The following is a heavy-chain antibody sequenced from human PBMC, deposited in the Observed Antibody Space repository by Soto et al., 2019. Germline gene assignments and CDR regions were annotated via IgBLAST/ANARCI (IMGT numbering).Heavy chain of an antibody. J-gene: IGHJ6*02. D-gene: IGHD1-20*01. V-gene: IGHV3-53*01. Sequence: PGGSLRLSCAASGFTFDDYAMHWVRQAPGKGLEWVSVLSSGGRTYYPDSVEGRFTISGDNSKNTVYLQMHSLRAEDTAVYYCATNNTPGGMDVWGQGTTVTVSS. CDR2: LSSGGRT. CDR1: GFTFDDYA. CDR3: ATNNTPGGMDV.